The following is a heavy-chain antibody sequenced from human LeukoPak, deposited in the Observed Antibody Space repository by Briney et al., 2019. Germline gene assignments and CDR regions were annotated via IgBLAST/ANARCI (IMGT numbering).Heavy chain of an antibody. Sequence: ASVKVSCKTSGYTFTAYYMHWVRQAPGQGLEWMGWLYPNTGGTKYAEKFQGRVTMTRDTSTSTAYMELSSLTTDDTAVYYCASVTYSDTSSDFDYWGQGALVTVSS. CDR1: GYTFTAYY. D-gene: IGHD3-16*01. CDR2: LYPNTGGT. V-gene: IGHV1-2*02. CDR3: ASVTYSDTSSDFDY. J-gene: IGHJ4*02.